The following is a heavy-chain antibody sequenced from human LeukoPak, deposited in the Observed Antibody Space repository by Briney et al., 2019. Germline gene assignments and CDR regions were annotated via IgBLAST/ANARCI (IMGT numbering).Heavy chain of an antibody. Sequence: GGSLRLSCAASGFTVSRYYMSWVRQAPGKGLEWVSVIYSGGTPFYPDPVKGRFTISRDISKNTLYLQMNSLSAEDTAVYYCARDSPEPGQFFDYWGQGTLVTVSS. V-gene: IGHV3-66*01. CDR3: ARDSPEPGQFFDY. D-gene: IGHD1-14*01. J-gene: IGHJ4*02. CDR2: IYSGGTP. CDR1: GFTVSRYY.